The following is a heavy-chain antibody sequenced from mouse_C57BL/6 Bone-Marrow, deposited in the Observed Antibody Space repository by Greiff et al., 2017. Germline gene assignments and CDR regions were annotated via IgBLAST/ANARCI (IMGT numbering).Heavy chain of an antibody. Sequence: VQLQQPGAELVKPGASVKVSCKASGYTFTSYRMHWVKQRPGQGLEWIGRIHPSDSDTNYNQKFKGKATLTVDKSSSTAYMQLSRLTSEDSAVYYGAMGITTVVAPFAYWGQGTLVTVSA. CDR2: IHPSDSDT. J-gene: IGHJ3*01. CDR1: GYTFTSYR. V-gene: IGHV1-74*01. CDR3: AMGITTVVAPFAY. D-gene: IGHD1-1*01.